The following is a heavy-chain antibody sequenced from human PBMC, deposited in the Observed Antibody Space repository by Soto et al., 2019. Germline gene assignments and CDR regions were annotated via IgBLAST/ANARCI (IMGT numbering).Heavy chain of an antibody. J-gene: IGHJ3*02. CDR2: IIPIFGTA. CDR3: ARDIRCSGGSCYPNDAFDI. D-gene: IGHD2-15*01. Sequence: SVKVSCKASGGTFSSYAISWVRQAPGQGLEWMGGIIPIFGTANYAQKFQGRVTITADESTSTAYMELSSLRSEDTAVYYCARDIRCSGGSCYPNDAFDIWGQGTMVTVSS. CDR1: GGTFSSYA. V-gene: IGHV1-69*13.